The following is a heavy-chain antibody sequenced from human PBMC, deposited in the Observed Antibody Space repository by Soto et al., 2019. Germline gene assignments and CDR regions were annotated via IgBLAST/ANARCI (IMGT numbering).Heavy chain of an antibody. D-gene: IGHD4-17*01. V-gene: IGHV3-74*01. J-gene: IGHJ4*02. CDR2: IKGDEITT. CDR3: ARGLYGAYGQDF. Sequence: PGGSLRLSCAASGFTFSNYWIHWVRQAPGKGLVWVSRIKGDEITTNYADSVKGRFTISRDNAKNTVFLQMHSLRAEDTALYCCARGLYGAYGQDFWGQGMLVTVS. CDR1: GFTFSNYW.